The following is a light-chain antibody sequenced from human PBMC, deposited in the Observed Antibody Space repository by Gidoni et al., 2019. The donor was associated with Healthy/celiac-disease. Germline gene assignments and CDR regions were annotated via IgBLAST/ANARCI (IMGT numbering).Light chain of an antibody. CDR2: EGS. CDR1: SSDVGSYNL. Sequence: QSALPQPASVSGSPGPSITISCTGTSSDVGSYNLVSWYQQHPGKAPKLMIYEGSKRPSGVSNRFSGSKSGNTASLTISGLQAEDEADYYCCSYAGSSTYWVFGGGTKLTVL. CDR3: CSYAGSSTYWV. J-gene: IGLJ3*02. V-gene: IGLV2-23*01.